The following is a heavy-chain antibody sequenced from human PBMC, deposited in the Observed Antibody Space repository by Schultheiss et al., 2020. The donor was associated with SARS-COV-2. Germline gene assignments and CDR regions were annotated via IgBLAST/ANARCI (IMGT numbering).Heavy chain of an antibody. J-gene: IGHJ1*01. V-gene: IGHV3-11*06. CDR3: ARVGRDCSHGVCYNAEYFQH. CDR1: GFTFSDYY. D-gene: IGHD2-8*01. Sequence: GGSLRLSCGASGFTFSDYYMSWIRQAPGKGLEWVSHILSSGSYTNYADSVKGRFTISRDNAKSSLFLQMNSLRAEDTAVYYCARVGRDCSHGVCYNAEYFQHWGQGTLVTVSS. CDR2: ILSSGSYT.